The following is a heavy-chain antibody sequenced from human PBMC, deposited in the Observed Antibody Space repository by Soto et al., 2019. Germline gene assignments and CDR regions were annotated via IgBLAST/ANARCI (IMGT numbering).Heavy chain of an antibody. CDR3: AKDTELQAYYYYYGMDV. Sequence: LRLSCASSGFTFSSYGMHWVRQAPGKGLEWVAVISYDGSNKYYADSVKGRFTISRDNSKNTLYLQMSSLKPEDTAVYYCAKDTELQAYYYYYGMDVWGQGTAVTVSS. D-gene: IGHD1-7*01. CDR1: GFTFSSYG. CDR2: ISYDGSNK. J-gene: IGHJ6*02. V-gene: IGHV3-30*18.